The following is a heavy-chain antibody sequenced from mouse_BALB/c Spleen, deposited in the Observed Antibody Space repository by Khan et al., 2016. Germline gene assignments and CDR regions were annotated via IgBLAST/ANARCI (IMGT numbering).Heavy chain of an antibody. CDR2: IWGDGST. J-gene: IGHJ3*01. D-gene: IGHD2-4*01. CDR3: ASYYDYDGGFAY. Sequence: VQRVESGPGLVAPSQSLSITCTVSGFSLTGFSVNWVRQPPGKALEWLGMIWGDGSTDYNSGLKSRLSFSKDDSKSQVFLKMNSLQTDDTARYFCASYYDYDGGFAYWGQGTLVTVSA. CDR1: GFSLTGFS. V-gene: IGHV2-6-7*01.